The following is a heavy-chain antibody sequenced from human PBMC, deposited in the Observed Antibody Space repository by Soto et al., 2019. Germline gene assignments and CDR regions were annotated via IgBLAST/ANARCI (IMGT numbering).Heavy chain of an antibody. V-gene: IGHV5-51*01. J-gene: IGHJ4*02. D-gene: IGHD4-17*01. Sequence: GESLKISCKGSGYSFSSHWIGWVRQMPGKGLDWMGIIYPGDSDTRYSPSFLGQVTISADKSINTAYLQWSSLKASDTAMYYCARQGNGAEGFDFWGQGALVTGSS. CDR1: GYSFSSHW. CDR2: IYPGDSDT. CDR3: ARQGNGAEGFDF.